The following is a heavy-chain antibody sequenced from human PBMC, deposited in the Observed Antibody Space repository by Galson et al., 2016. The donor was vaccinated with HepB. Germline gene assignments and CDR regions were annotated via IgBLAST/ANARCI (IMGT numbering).Heavy chain of an antibody. CDR1: GFIFSNYD. CDR3: VRGVAGCDY. D-gene: IGHD6-19*01. CDR2: IDIAGDT. V-gene: IGHV3-13*01. J-gene: IGHJ4*02. Sequence: SLRLSCAASGFIFSNYDMHWVRQVAGKGLEWVSCIDIAGDTYYPDSVKGRFTISRENAKSTVNLQINSLRAEDTAVYYCVRGVAGCDYWGQGTLVTVSS.